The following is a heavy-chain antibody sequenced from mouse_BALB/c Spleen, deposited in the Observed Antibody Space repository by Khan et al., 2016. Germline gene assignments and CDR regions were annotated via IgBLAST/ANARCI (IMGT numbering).Heavy chain of an antibody. J-gene: IGHJ3*01. CDR3: ARLDRYQPWFAY. CDR2: INPYNDGT. V-gene: IGHV1S136*01. Sequence: VQLQQSGPDLVKPGASVKMSCKASGYTFTSYVMHWVKQKPGQGLEWIGYINPYNDGTKYNEKFKGKATLTSDKSSSTAYMEVSSLTSEDSAFYYGARLDRYQPWFAYWGQGTLVTVSA. D-gene: IGHD2-14*01. CDR1: GYTFTSYV.